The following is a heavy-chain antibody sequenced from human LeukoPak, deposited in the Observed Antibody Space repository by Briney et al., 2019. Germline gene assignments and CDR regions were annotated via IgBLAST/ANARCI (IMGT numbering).Heavy chain of an antibody. CDR2: ISGYNSNT. CDR3: ARQPLAATGTNWFDP. V-gene: IGHV1-18*01. Sequence: GASVKVSCKASGYTFTSYIITWVRQAPGQGLEWMGWISGYNSNTKYAQKLQGRVTMTTDTFTSTAYMDLRSLRYDDTAVYYCARQPLAATGTNWFDPWGQGTLVTVSS. J-gene: IGHJ5*02. D-gene: IGHD6-13*01. CDR1: GYTFTSYI.